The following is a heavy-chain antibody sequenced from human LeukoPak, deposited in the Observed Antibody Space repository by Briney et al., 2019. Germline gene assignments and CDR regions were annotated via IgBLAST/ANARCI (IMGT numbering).Heavy chain of an antibody. Sequence: GGSLRLSCTASGFTFGDYAMSWVRQAPGKGLEWVGFIRSKAYGGPPEYAASVKGRFTISRDDSKSIAYLQMNSLKTEDTAVYYCTRPLGYCSSTSCPSTYYYYGMDVWGQGTTVTVSS. J-gene: IGHJ6*02. CDR2: IRSKAYGGPP. CDR3: TRPLGYCSSTSCPSTYYYYGMDV. CDR1: GFTFGDYA. D-gene: IGHD2-2*01. V-gene: IGHV3-49*04.